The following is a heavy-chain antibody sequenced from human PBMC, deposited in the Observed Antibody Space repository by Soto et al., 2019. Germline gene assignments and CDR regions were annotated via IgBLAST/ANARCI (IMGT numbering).Heavy chain of an antibody. V-gene: IGHV1-69*13. CDR3: ARGSGYSYGFGDDYYYYGMDV. D-gene: IGHD5-18*01. CDR2: IIPIFGTA. J-gene: IGHJ6*02. CDR1: GGTFSSYA. Sequence: SVKVSCKASGGTFSSYAISLVRQAPGQGLEWMGGIIPIFGTANYAQKFQGRVTITADESTSTAYMELSSPRSEDTAVYYCARGSGYSYGFGDDYYYYGMDVWGQGTTVTVSS.